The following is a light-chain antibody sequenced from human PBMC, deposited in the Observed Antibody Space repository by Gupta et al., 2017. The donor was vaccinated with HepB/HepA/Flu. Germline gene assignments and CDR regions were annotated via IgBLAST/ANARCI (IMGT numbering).Light chain of an antibody. CDR3: QQSYSTPWT. J-gene: IGKJ1*01. CDR1: QSIITY. Sequence: DIQMTQSPSSLSASVGDRVTITCRASQSIITYLNWYQQKPGKAPRLLIYGASNLQSGVPSRFSGSGSGTDFTLTISSLQPEDFASYYCQQSYSTPWTFGQGTKAEIK. CDR2: GAS. V-gene: IGKV1-39*01.